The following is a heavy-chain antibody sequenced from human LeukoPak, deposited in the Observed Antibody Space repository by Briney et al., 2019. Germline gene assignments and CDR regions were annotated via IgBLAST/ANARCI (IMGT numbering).Heavy chain of an antibody. J-gene: IGHJ4*02. D-gene: IGHD2-2*02. Sequence: PGGSLRLSCAASGFTFSSYAMSWVRQAPGEGLEWVSAISGSGGSTYYADSVKGRFTISRDNSKNTLYLQMNSLRAEDTAVYYCAKLARDCSSTSCYISYWGQGTLVTVSS. V-gene: IGHV3-23*01. CDR1: GFTFSSYA. CDR3: AKLARDCSSTSCYISY. CDR2: ISGSGGST.